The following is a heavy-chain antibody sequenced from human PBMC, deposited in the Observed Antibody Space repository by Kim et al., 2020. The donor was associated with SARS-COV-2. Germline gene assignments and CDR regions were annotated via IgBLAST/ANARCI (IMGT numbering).Heavy chain of an antibody. D-gene: IGHD1-26*01. V-gene: IGHV3-33*01. CDR3: ARDLLVGATSYGMDV. Sequence: GGSLRLSCAASGFTFSSYGMHWVRQAPGKGLEWVAGIWYDGSNKYYADSVKGRFTISRDNSKNTLYLQVNRLRAEDTAVYYCARDLLVGATSYGMDVWGQGTTVTVSS. J-gene: IGHJ6*02. CDR2: IWYDGSNK. CDR1: GFTFSSYG.